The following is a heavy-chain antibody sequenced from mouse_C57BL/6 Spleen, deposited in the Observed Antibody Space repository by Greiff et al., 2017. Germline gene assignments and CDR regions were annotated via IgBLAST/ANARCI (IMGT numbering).Heavy chain of an antibody. Sequence: VHLVESGAELVKPGASVKISCKASGYAFSSYWMNWVKQRPGKGLEWIGQIYPGDGDTNYNGKFKGKATLTADKSSSTAYMQLSSLTSEDSAVYFCARADYYGSSYDWYFDVWGTGTTVTVSS. CDR2: IYPGDGDT. J-gene: IGHJ1*03. CDR3: ARADYYGSSYDWYFDV. D-gene: IGHD1-1*01. V-gene: IGHV1-80*01. CDR1: GYAFSSYW.